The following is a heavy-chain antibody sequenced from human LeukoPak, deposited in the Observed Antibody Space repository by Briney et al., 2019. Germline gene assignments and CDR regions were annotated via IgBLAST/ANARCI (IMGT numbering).Heavy chain of an antibody. CDR3: ARSLGIVGATPFDY. D-gene: IGHD1-26*01. CDR1: GGTFSSYA. CDR2: IIPILGIA. V-gene: IGHV1-69*04. Sequence: GASVKVSCKASGGTFSSYAISWVRQALGQGLEWMGRIIPILGIANYAQKFQGRVTITADKSTSTAYMELSSLRSEDTAVYYCARSLGIVGATPFDYWGQGTLVTVSS. J-gene: IGHJ4*02.